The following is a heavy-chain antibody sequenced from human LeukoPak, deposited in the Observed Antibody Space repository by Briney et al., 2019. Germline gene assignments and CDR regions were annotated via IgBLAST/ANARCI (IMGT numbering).Heavy chain of an antibody. CDR3: ARALSGTLADY. CDR1: GGSISSYY. D-gene: IGHD3-3*01. J-gene: IGHJ4*02. Sequence: PSETLSLTCTVSGGSISSYYWSWIRQPPGKGLVWIGYIYYSAGTTYNPPLRSRVTISVDTSKDQFSLKLSSVTAADAAVYDCARALSGTLADYWGQGTLVTVSS. CDR2: IYYSAGT. V-gene: IGHV4-59*01.